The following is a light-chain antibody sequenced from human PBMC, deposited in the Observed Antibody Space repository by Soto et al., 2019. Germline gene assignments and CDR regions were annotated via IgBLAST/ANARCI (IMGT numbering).Light chain of an antibody. Sequence: QSVLTQPPTASGTPGQTVTISCSGSRSNIGANYVYWYQQVPGTAPKLLIYRNDQRLSRVPDRFSGFKSGTSASLVISGLRSEDEADYHCVAWDGNLRGGVFGGGTQLTVL. V-gene: IGLV1-47*01. CDR1: RSNIGANY. CDR2: RND. J-gene: IGLJ7*01. CDR3: VAWDGNLRGGV.